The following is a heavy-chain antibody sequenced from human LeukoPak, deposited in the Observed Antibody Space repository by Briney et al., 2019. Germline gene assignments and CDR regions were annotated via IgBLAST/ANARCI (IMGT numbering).Heavy chain of an antibody. D-gene: IGHD3-22*01. CDR3: ASAYYYDSSVLDY. CDR1: GGSISSGSYY. Sequence: SETLSLTCTVSGGSISSGSYYWSWIRQPAGKGLEWIGRIYTSGSTNYSPSLKSRVTISVDTSKNQFSLKLSSVTAADTAVYYCASAYYYDSSVLDYWGQGTLVTVSS. J-gene: IGHJ4*02. V-gene: IGHV4-61*02. CDR2: IYTSGST.